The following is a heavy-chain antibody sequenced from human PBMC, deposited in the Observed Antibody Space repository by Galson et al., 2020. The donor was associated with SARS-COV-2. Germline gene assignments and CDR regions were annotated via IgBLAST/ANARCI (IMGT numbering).Heavy chain of an antibody. D-gene: IGHD1-26*01. CDR2: ISYYGINK. Sequence: VGVISYYGINKYYADSVKGRFTISRDNSKHTLYLQMNSLRAEDTAIYYCARALGGNYYYGLDVWGQGTTVTVSS. J-gene: IGHJ6*02. CDR3: ARALGGNYYYGLDV. V-gene: IGHV3-30*01.